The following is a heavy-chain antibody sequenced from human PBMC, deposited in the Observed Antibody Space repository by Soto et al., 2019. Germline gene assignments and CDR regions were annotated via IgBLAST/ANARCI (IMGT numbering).Heavy chain of an antibody. CDR2: ISYDGSNK. Sequence: PGGALGVYWAASGVTVSSYAMHWVRQAPGKGLEWVAIISYDGSNKYYADSVKGRFTISRDNSKNTLYLQMNSLRAEDTAVYYCARVGYDFCFDYWGQGT. CDR1: GVTVSSYA. V-gene: IGHV3-30-3*01. J-gene: IGHJ4*02. CDR3: ARVGYDFCFDY. D-gene: IGHD3-3*01.